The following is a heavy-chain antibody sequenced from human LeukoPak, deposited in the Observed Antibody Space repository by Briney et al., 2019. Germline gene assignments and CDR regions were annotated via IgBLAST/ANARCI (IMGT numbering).Heavy chain of an antibody. D-gene: IGHD6-19*01. CDR3: AREGGGAEAAFDY. V-gene: IGHV6-1*01. CDR1: GARVSSNSAC. CDR2: TYYRSTWKN. Sequence: SQTLSLTCVISGARVSSNSACWNWIRHSPSRGLEWLGRTYYRSTWKNNYAPSVTCRITINPATSKNKFSVQLISVPPDDTAAYYSAREGGGAEAAFDYWGQGTLVTVSS. J-gene: IGHJ4*02.